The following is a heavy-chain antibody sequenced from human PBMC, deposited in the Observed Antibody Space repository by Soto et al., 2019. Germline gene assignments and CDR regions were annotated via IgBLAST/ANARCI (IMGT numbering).Heavy chain of an antibody. Sequence: PSETLSLTCTVSGGTISSGDYYWSWIRQPPGKGLEWIGYIYYSGSTYYNPSLKSRVTISVDTSKNQFSLKLSSVTAADTAVYYCARVGGFGATTLAYWGQGTLVTVSS. J-gene: IGHJ4*02. D-gene: IGHD3-10*01. CDR3: ARVGGFGATTLAY. CDR2: IYYSGST. V-gene: IGHV4-30-4*01. CDR1: GGTISSGDYY.